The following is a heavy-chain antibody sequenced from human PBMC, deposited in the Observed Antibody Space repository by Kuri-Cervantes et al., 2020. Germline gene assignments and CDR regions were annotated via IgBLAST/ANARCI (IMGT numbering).Heavy chain of an antibody. Sequence: GESLKISCAASGFTFSDYYMSWIRQAPGKGLEWVSYISSSGSTIYYADSVKGRFTISRDNAKNSLYLQMNSLRAEDTALYYCAKATDYGVRATADYWGQGTLVTVSS. D-gene: IGHD4-17*01. CDR3: AKATDYGVRATADY. V-gene: IGHV3-11*01. CDR1: GFTFSDYY. CDR2: ISSSGSTI. J-gene: IGHJ4*02.